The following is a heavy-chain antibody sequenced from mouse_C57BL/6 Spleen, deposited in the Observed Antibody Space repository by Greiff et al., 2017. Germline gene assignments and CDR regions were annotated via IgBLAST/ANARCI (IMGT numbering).Heavy chain of an antibody. D-gene: IGHD2-4*01. J-gene: IGHJ2*01. CDR2: IDPSDSYT. CDR1: GYTFTSYW. CDR3: ARGGDDYGNYDY. Sequence: VQLQQPGAELVMPGASVKLSCKASGYTFTSYWMHWVKQRPGQGLEWIGEIDPSDSYTNYNQKFKGKSTLTVDQSSSTAYMQLSSLTSEDSAVYYWARGGDDYGNYDYWGQGTTLTVAS. V-gene: IGHV1-69*01.